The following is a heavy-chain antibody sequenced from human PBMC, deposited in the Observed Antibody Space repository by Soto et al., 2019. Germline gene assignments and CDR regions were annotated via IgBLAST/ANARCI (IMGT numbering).Heavy chain of an antibody. CDR2: ISWNSGSI. D-gene: IGHD6-19*01. V-gene: IGHV3-9*01. J-gene: IGHJ4*02. CDR3: VRGSSGWSY. CDR1: GFTFDDYA. Sequence: GGSLRLSSAASGFTFDDYAMHWVRQAPGKGLEWVSGISWNSGSIDYADSVKGRFTISRDNAKNSLYLQMNSLRGEDTALYYCVRGSSGWSYWGQGTLVTVSS.